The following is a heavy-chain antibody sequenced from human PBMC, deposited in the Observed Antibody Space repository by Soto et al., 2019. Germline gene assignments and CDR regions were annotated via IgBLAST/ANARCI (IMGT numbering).Heavy chain of an antibody. Sequence: GGSLRLSCAASGFNFSNYAMSWVRQAPGKGLEWVSLISATGGGTYYADSVKGRFTISRDNSHNTLYLQVHSLTAEDTAVYYCSQDRAAAGTSAFYFDFWGQGAQVTVSS. CDR3: SQDRAAAGTSAFYFDF. CDR2: ISATGGGT. V-gene: IGHV3-23*01. J-gene: IGHJ4*02. CDR1: GFNFSNYA. D-gene: IGHD6-13*01.